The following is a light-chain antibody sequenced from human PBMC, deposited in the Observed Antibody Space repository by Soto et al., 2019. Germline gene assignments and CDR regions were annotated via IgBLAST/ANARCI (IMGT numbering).Light chain of an antibody. CDR2: AAF. CDR1: QSISGS. V-gene: IGKV1-39*01. Sequence: DIQMTHSPASRSASVGERGTSTCLASQSISGSLNWYQQKPGKAPKLLIYAAFSLQSGVPSRFSGSGSGTDFTLTISSLQPEDFATYYCQQSYTTPITFGQGARLEIK. J-gene: IGKJ5*01. CDR3: QQSYTTPIT.